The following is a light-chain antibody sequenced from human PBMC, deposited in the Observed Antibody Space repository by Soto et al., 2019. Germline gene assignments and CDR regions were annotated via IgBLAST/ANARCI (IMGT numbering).Light chain of an antibody. CDR1: SSDVGSYNL. V-gene: IGLV2-23*01. CDR3: CSYAGSRTSWW. J-gene: IGLJ3*02. CDR2: EGS. Sequence: QSALTQPASVSGSPGQSITISCTGTSSDVGSYNLVSWYQHHPGKAPKLMIYEGSKRPSGVSNRFSGYKSGNTASLTISGLQAEDEADYYCCSYAGSRTSWWFGGGTKLTVL.